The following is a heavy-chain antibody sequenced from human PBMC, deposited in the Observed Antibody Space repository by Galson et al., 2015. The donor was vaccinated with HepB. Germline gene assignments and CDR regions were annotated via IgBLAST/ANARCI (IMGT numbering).Heavy chain of an antibody. Sequence: SVKVSCKASGYTFTSYYMHWVRQAPGQGLEWMGIINPSGGSTSYAQKFQGRVTMTRDTSTSTVYMELSSLRSEDTAVYYCARGDRLEPDYYYYYYMDVWGKGTTVTVSS. CDR1: GYTFTSYY. CDR2: INPSGGST. J-gene: IGHJ6*03. V-gene: IGHV1-46*03. CDR3: ARGDRLEPDYYYYYYMDV. D-gene: IGHD1-1*01.